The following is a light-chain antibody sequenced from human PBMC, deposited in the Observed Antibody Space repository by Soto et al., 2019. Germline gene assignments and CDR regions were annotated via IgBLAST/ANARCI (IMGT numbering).Light chain of an antibody. J-gene: IGKJ1*01. CDR2: GAS. Sequence: EIVLTQSPGTLSLSPGERATLSCRASQSVSSSVLAWYQQKPGQAPRLLIYGASSRATGIPDRFSGSGSGTDFTLTISRLEPEDFAVYYCQQDGSSPWTFGQGTKVEIK. CDR1: QSVSSSV. CDR3: QQDGSSPWT. V-gene: IGKV3-20*01.